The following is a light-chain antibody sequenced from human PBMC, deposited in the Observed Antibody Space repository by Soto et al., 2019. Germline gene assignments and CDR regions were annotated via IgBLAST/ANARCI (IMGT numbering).Light chain of an antibody. V-gene: IGKV3-20*01. CDR3: QQYGSSGT. J-gene: IGKJ1*01. CDR2: GAS. Sequence: EIVLTQSPGTLSLSPGERATLSCRASQSVSNNYLSWYQQKHGQDPSLLIYGASNRATGIPDRFSGSGSGTDFTLTISRLEPEDFAVYYCQQYGSSGTFRQGTKVEIK. CDR1: QSVSNNY.